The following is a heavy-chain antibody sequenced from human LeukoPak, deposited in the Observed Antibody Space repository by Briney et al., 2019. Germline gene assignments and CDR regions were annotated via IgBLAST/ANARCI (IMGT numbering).Heavy chain of an antibody. CDR1: GYTLTELS. CDR2: FDPEDGET. Sequence: ASVKVSCKVSGYTLTELSMHWVRQAPGKGLEWMGGFDPEDGETIYAQKFQGRVTMTEDTSTDTAYMELSSLRSEDTAVYYCATDPFYLAAATPYYWGQGTLVTVSS. CDR3: ATDPFYLAAATPYY. D-gene: IGHD2-15*01. J-gene: IGHJ4*02. V-gene: IGHV1-24*01.